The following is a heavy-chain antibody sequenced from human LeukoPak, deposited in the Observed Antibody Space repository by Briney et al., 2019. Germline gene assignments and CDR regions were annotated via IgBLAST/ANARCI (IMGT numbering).Heavy chain of an antibody. CDR1: GFTFNSYR. V-gene: IGHV3-21*01. CDR3: ARDYYDTPYFEY. D-gene: IGHD3-22*01. CDR2: ISYSSTYI. Sequence: GGSLRLSCAASGFTFNSYRMNWVRQAPGKGLEWVSSISYSSTYIYYADSVKGRFTISRDNAKKSLYLQMNSLRAEDTVVYYCARDYYDTPYFEYWGQGTLVTVSS. J-gene: IGHJ4*02.